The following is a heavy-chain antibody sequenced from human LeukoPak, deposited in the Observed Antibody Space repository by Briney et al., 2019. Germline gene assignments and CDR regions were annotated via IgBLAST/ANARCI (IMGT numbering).Heavy chain of an antibody. V-gene: IGHV4-38-2*02. D-gene: IGHD3-3*01. J-gene: IGHJ5*02. CDR3: ARDGPFLEWFLLSP. CDR1: GYSISSGYY. Sequence: PSETLSLSCTASGYSISSGYYWGWIQQPGGKGLEWIGSIYNSSSTYYNPSLKSRVTISVDTAKNYFSLQMSFVTAADTAVYYCARDGPFLEWFLLSPWGQGTLVTVSS. CDR2: IYNSSST.